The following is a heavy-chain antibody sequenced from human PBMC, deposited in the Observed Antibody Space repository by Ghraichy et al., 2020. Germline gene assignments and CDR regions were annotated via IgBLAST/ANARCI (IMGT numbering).Heavy chain of an antibody. Sequence: GGSLRLSCSASGFTFSNYAMHWVRQAPGNGLEYVSAITSNGGYTYYADSVKGRFTVSRDNSKNTLFLQMSSLRAEDTAVYYCAKVQGKKTYYDILTYYFDDWGQGTLVTVSS. J-gene: IGHJ4*02. D-gene: IGHD3-9*01. CDR3: AKVQGKKTYYDILTYYFDD. CDR2: ITSNGGYT. CDR1: GFTFSNYA. V-gene: IGHV3-64D*06.